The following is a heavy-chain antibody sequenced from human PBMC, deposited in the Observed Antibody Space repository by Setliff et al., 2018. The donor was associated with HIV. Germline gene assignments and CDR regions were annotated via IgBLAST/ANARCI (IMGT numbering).Heavy chain of an antibody. D-gene: IGHD1-1*01. CDR2: LYFRGTT. J-gene: IGHJ4*02. Sequence: SETLSLTCTVSGGSISSGSYYWSLIRQHPGKGLEYIGCLYFRGTTHYNPSLKSRVDISVDASNNQFSLHLSSVTAADTAVYFCARGGIQLPDFWGQGRLVTVSS. CDR3: ARGGIQLPDF. CDR1: GGSISSGSYY. V-gene: IGHV4-31*03.